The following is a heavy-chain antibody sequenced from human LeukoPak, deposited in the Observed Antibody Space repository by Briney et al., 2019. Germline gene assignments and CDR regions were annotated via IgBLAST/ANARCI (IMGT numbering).Heavy chain of an antibody. Sequence: PGGSLRLSCAASGFTFTKYWMTWVRQAPGKGLEWVSYISSSGSTIYYADSVKGRFTISRDNAKNSLYLQMNSLRAEDTAVYYCARDRGVRYYGSGSYYYYYGMDVWGQGTTVTVSS. CDR2: ISSSGSTI. CDR3: ARDRGVRYYGSGSYYYYYGMDV. CDR1: GFTFTKYW. J-gene: IGHJ6*02. D-gene: IGHD3-10*01. V-gene: IGHV3-48*03.